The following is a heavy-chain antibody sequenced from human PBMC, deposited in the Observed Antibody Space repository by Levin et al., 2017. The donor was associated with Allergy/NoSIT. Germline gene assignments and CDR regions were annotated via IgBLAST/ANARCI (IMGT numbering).Heavy chain of an antibody. D-gene: IGHD5-18*01. CDR2: IKQDGSEK. V-gene: IGHV3-7*04. CDR1: GFTFSSYW. J-gene: IGHJ4*02. Sequence: PGESLKISCAASGFTFSSYWMSWVRQAPGKGLEWVANIKQDGSEKYYVDSVKGRFTISRDNAKNSLYLQMNSLRAEDTAVYYCARGYSYGMMLFDYWGQGTLVTVSS. CDR3: ARGYSYGMMLFDY.